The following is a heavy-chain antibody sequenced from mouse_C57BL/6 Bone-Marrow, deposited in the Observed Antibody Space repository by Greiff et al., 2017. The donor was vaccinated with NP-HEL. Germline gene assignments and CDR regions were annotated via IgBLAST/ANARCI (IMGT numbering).Heavy chain of an antibody. CDR3: ARMGLRPWYFDV. J-gene: IGHJ1*03. CDR1: GYTFTSYW. D-gene: IGHD2-4*01. V-gene: IGHV1-64*01. CDR2: IHPNSGST. Sequence: QVQLQQPGAELVKPGASVKLSCKASGYTFTSYWMHWVKQRPGQGLEWIGMIHPNSGSTNYNEKFKSKATLTVDKSSSTAYMQLSSLTSEDSAVYYCARMGLRPWYFDVWGTGTTVTVSS.